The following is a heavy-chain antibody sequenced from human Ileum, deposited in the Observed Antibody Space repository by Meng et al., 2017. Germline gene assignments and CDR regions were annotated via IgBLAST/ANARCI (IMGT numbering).Heavy chain of an antibody. V-gene: IGHV4-30-4*01. J-gene: IGHJ4*02. Sequence: QMQLQESGPGLVKTSQTLSSNCTVPGGSITSGDYYWSWIRQPPGKGLEWIGYIFYTGATYSNPSLKSRVTVSLDTSKSQFSLKLSSVTAADTAIYYCVSERRRSYFFDYWGQGTLVTVSS. CDR1: GGSITSGDYY. CDR3: VSERRRSYFFDY. CDR2: IFYTGAT.